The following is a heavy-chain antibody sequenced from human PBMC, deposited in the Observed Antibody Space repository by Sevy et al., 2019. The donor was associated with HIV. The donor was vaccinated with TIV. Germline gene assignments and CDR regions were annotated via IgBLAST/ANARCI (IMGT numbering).Heavy chain of an antibody. V-gene: IGHV3-30*04. Sequence: GGSLRLSCAASGFIFSNYPIHWVRQAPGKGLEWVAVISYDATYKYYADSVKGRFTISRDNSKNTLYLQMNTVRADDTALYYCARDAAEGPYGDTFFSNWFDAWGQGTLVTVSS. CDR2: ISYDATYK. D-gene: IGHD3-10*01. CDR3: ARDAAEGPYGDTFFSNWFDA. CDR1: GFIFSNYP. J-gene: IGHJ5*02.